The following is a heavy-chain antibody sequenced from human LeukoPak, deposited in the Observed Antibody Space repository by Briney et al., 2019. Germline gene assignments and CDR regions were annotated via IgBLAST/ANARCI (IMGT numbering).Heavy chain of an antibody. CDR3: ARGAFSEIHYYDSSGYYPNWFDP. D-gene: IGHD3-22*01. CDR2: IYHSGST. J-gene: IGHJ5*02. V-gene: IGHV4-61*08. Sequence: SETLSLTCTVSGGSISSGGYYWSWIRQPPGKGLEWIGYIYHSGSTYYNPSLKSRVTISVDTSKNQFSLKLSSVTAADTAVYYCARGAFSEIHYYDSSGYYPNWFDPGGQGTLVTVSS. CDR1: GGSISSGGYY.